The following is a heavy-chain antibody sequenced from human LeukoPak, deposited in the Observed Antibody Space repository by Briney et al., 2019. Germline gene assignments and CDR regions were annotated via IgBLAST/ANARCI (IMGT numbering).Heavy chain of an antibody. CDR3: ARGRGYNSFDY. D-gene: IGHD2/OR15-2a*01. CDR1: GGSSSGYY. Sequence: SETLSLTCAVYGGSSSGYYWSWIRQPPGKGLEWIGEINHSGSTNYNPSLKSRVTISVDTSKNQFSLKLSSVTAADTAVYYCARGRGYNSFDYWGQGTLVTVSS. J-gene: IGHJ4*02. CDR2: INHSGST. V-gene: IGHV4-34*01.